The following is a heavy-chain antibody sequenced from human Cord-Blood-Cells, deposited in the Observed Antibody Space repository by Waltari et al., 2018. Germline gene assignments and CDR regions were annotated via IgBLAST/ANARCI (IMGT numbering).Heavy chain of an antibody. Sequence: QVQLVQSGAEVKKPGSSVKVSCKASGGTFSSYAISWVRQAPGQGLEWMGVIIPIFGTANYAQKVQGRVTITADESTSTAYMELSSLRSEDTAVYYCARGGLERQGDAFDIWGQGTMVTVSS. J-gene: IGHJ3*02. D-gene: IGHD1-1*01. CDR2: IIPIFGTA. CDR3: ARGGLERQGDAFDI. V-gene: IGHV1-69*01. CDR1: GGTFSSYA.